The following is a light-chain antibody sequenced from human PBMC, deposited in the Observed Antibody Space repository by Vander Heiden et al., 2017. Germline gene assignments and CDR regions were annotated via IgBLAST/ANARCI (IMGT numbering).Light chain of an antibody. Sequence: DIVMTQSPDSLAVSLGETATINCKSSQSVLCSSYIKNYLAWYRKKPGQPPELLIYWASTRESGVPDRFSGSGSGTDFTLTISSLQAEDVAVYYCQQYYTTLTFGQGTRLEIK. CDR1: QSVLCSSYIKNY. V-gene: IGKV4-1*01. CDR2: WAS. CDR3: QQYYTTLT. J-gene: IGKJ5*01.